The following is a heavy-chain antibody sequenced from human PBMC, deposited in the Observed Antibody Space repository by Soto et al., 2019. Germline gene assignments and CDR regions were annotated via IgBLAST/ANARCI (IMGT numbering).Heavy chain of an antibody. CDR2: IYATGTT. Sequence: PSETLSLTCTVSGASISGFYWSWIRKSAGKGLEWIGRIYATGTTDYNPSLESRVMMSVDTSKKQFSLKLRSVTAADTAVYYCVRDGTKTLRDWFDPWGQGSSVTVSS. CDR3: VRDGTKTLRDWFDP. D-gene: IGHD1-1*01. V-gene: IGHV4-4*07. J-gene: IGHJ5*02. CDR1: GASISGFY.